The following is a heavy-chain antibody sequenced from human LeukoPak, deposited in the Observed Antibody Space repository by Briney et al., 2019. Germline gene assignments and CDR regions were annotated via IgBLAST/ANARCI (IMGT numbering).Heavy chain of an antibody. D-gene: IGHD4-17*01. CDR2: INHSGST. CDR3: ARDMYGALVGY. Sequence: PSETLSLTCAVYGGSFSGYYWSLIRQPPGKGLEWIGEINHSGSTNYNPSLKSRVTISVDTSKNQFSLKLCSVTAADTAVYYCARDMYGALVGYWGQGTLVTVSS. CDR1: GGSFSGYY. V-gene: IGHV4-34*01. J-gene: IGHJ4*02.